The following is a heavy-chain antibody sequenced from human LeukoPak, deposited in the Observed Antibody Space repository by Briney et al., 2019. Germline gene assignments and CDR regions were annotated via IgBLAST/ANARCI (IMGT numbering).Heavy chain of an antibody. CDR3: ATGGRDGYNFDY. CDR2: ISGDGGST. V-gene: IGHV3-43*02. D-gene: IGHD5-24*01. J-gene: IGHJ4*02. CDR1: GFTFDDYA. Sequence: GGSPRLSCAASGFTFDDYAMHWVRQAPGKGLEWVSLISGDGGSTYYADSVKGRFTISRDNSKNSLYLQMNSLRTEDTALYYCATGGRDGYNFDYWGQGTLVTVSS.